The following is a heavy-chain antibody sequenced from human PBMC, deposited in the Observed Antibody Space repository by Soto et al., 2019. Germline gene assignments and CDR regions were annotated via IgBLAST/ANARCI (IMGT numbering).Heavy chain of an antibody. Sequence: SETLSLTCTVSGGSISSSSYYWGWIRQPPGKGLEWIGSIYYSGSTYYNPSLKSRVTISVDTSKNQFSLKLSSVTAADTAVYYCARITRDGYNTWWFDPWGQGTLVTVSS. J-gene: IGHJ5*02. CDR3: ARITRDGYNTWWFDP. V-gene: IGHV4-39*01. CDR2: IYYSGST. CDR1: GGSISSSSYY. D-gene: IGHD5-12*01.